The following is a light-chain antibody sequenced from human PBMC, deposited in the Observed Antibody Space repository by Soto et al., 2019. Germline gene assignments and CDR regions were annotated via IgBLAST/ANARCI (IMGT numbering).Light chain of an antibody. V-gene: IGLV2-23*02. CDR2: EVT. CDR1: SGDVGGYNL. Sequence: QSVLTQPASVSGSPGQSITIPCTGTSGDVGGYNLVSWYQQHPGKAPKLMIYEVTERPSGVSNRFSGSKSGNTASLTISGLQPDDEADYYSCSYVVTSEVFGTGTNVTVL. CDR3: CSYVVTSEV. J-gene: IGLJ1*01.